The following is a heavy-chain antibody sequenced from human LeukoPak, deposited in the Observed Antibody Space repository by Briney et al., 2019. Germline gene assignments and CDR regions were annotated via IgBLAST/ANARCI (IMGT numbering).Heavy chain of an antibody. Sequence: SETLSLTCAVYGGSFSGYYWSWIRQPPGKGLEWIGEINHSGSTNYKPSLKSRVTISVDTSKNQFSLKLSSVTAADTAVYYCARERVRRVGVHYYYYYMDVWGKGTTVTVSS. V-gene: IGHV4-34*01. D-gene: IGHD3-10*01. CDR1: GGSFSGYY. CDR2: INHSGST. J-gene: IGHJ6*03. CDR3: ARERVRRVGVHYYYYYMDV.